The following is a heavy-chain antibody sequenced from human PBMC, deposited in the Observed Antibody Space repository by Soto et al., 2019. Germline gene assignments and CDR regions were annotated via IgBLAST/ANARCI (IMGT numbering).Heavy chain of an antibody. Sequence: QAQVVQSGAEVRKPGSSVKLSCKASEGTFNSYAIAWVRQAPGQGLEWVGGIITYYNTLNYAQKFQDRVTITADESTDTVFKELSSLRADDTAVYFYARGASRWYPYYFDSCAQGTLVTVSS. J-gene: IGHJ4*02. CDR1: EGTFNSYA. D-gene: IGHD6-13*01. V-gene: IGHV1-69*01. CDR2: IITYYNTL. CDR3: ARGASRWYPYYFDS.